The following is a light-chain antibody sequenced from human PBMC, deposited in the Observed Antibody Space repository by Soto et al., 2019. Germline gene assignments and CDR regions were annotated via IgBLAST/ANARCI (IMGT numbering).Light chain of an antibody. J-gene: IGLJ1*01. CDR2: DVS. Sequence: QSVLTQPASVSGSPGQSITISCTGTSSDVGAYNYVSWYQQHPGKAPKLMIYDVSNRPSGVSNRFSGSKSGNTASLTISGLQAEDEADYYCSSHTRRNTRVFGTGTTVTVL. V-gene: IGLV2-14*01. CDR3: SSHTRRNTRV. CDR1: SSDVGAYNY.